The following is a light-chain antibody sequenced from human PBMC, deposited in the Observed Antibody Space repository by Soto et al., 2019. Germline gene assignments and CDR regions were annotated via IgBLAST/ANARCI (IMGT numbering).Light chain of an antibody. J-gene: IGKJ1*01. V-gene: IGKV1-5*03. CDR1: QSISSW. CDR3: QHYNSYSEA. Sequence: PSTLSASVGDRVTITCRSSQSISSWLAWYQQKPGKAPKLLIYKASTLKSGVPSRFSGSGSGTEFTLTISSLQPDDFATYYCQHYNSYSEAFGQGTKVDI. CDR2: KAS.